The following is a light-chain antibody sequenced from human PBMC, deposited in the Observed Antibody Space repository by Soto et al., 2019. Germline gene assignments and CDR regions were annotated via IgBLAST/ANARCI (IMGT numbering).Light chain of an antibody. V-gene: IGKV3-20*01. CDR3: QQYGSSPMT. CDR2: GAS. CDR1: QSVSSSY. J-gene: IGKJ1*01. Sequence: EIVLTQSPGTLSLSPGERATLPCRASQSVSSSYSAWYQQKPGQAPRLLIYGASSRATGIPDRFSGSGSGTDFTLTISRLEPEDFAVYYCQQYGSSPMTFGQGTKVDIK.